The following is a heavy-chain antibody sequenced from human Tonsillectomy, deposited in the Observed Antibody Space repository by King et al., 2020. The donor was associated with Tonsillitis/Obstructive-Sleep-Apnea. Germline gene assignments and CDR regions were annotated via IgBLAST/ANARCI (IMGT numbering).Heavy chain of an antibody. J-gene: IGHJ3*02. CDR1: GLTVSSNY. V-gene: IGHV3-53*01. D-gene: IGHD2-2*01. Sequence: QLVQSGGGLIQPGGSLRLSCAASGLTVSSNYMSWVRQTPGKGLEWVSVIYSGGRTDYADSVKGRFTISRDNSKNTLYLHMHSLRTEDTAVYYCARGSGSSRTSPLRRHWAFDIWGQGTMVTVSS. CDR2: IYSGGRT. CDR3: ARGSGSSRTSPLRRHWAFDI.